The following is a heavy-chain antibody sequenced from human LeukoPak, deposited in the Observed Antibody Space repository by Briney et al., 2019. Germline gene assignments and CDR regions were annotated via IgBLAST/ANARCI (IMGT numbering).Heavy chain of an antibody. V-gene: IGHV3-21*01. CDR1: GFTFSSYS. J-gene: IGHJ4*02. CDR3: ARDGGAGYSSSWYEKSPVDY. D-gene: IGHD6-13*01. Sequence: PGGSLRLSCAASGFTFSSYSMNWVRQAPGKGLEWVSSISSSSSYIYYADSVKGRFTISRDNAKNSLYLQMNSLRAEDTAVYYCARDGGAGYSSSWYEKSPVDYWGQGTLVTVSS. CDR2: ISSSSSYI.